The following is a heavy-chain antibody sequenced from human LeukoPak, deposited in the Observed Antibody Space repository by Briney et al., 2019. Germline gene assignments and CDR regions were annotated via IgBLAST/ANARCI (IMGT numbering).Heavy chain of an antibody. CDR3: ATEGQLYGD. D-gene: IGHD3-10*01. CDR1: GGSVSNSLYY. J-gene: IGHJ4*02. V-gene: IGHV4-30-4*08. Sequence: PSETLSLTCTVSGGSVSNSLYYWSWIRQPPGKGLEWIGYIYYSGSTYYNPSLKSRVTISVDTSKNQFSLKLSSVTAADTAVYYCATEGQLYGDWGQGTLVTVSS. CDR2: IYYSGST.